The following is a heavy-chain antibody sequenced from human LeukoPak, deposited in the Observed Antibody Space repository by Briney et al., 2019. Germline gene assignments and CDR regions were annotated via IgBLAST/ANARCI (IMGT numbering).Heavy chain of an antibody. Sequence: PGGSLRLSCAASGFTFSSYAMHWVRQAPGKGLEYVSAISSNGGSTYYANSVKGRFTISRDNSKNTLYLQMNSPRAEDTAVYYCAKDYSSGWGTKGFLFDYWGQGTLVTVSS. CDR2: ISSNGGST. CDR1: GFTFSSYA. CDR3: AKDYSSGWGTKGFLFDY. D-gene: IGHD6-19*01. J-gene: IGHJ4*02. V-gene: IGHV3-64*01.